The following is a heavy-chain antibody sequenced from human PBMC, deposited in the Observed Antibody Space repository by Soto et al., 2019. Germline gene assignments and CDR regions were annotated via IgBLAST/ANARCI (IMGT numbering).Heavy chain of an antibody. D-gene: IGHD3-9*01. CDR3: ARELNTDPTAYYSFAY. J-gene: IGHJ4*02. CDR2: VDTANANT. CDR1: GYTFTAYG. Sequence: QVKLVQSGPEVTMPGASVKVSCKTSGYTFTAYGLAWLRQAPGQRPEWLGWVDTANANTNYAEKFQGRVTMTSDRSTTTTYMELRSLRSDDTAVYYCARELNTDPTAYYSFAYWGQGTLVTVSS. V-gene: IGHV1-18*01.